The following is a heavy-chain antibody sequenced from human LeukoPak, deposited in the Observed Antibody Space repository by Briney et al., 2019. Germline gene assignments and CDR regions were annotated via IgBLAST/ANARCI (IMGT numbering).Heavy chain of an antibody. V-gene: IGHV1-2*02. CDR3: ASGQWLVQAY. J-gene: IGHJ4*02. CDR1: GYTFTGYY. D-gene: IGHD6-19*01. Sequence: ASVKVSCKASGYTFTGYYMHWVPQAPGQGLEWMGSINPNSGGTNYAQKFQGRVTMTRDTSISTAYMELSRLTFDVRAVYYCASGQWLVQAYRGQGTLVTVSS. CDR2: INPNSGGT.